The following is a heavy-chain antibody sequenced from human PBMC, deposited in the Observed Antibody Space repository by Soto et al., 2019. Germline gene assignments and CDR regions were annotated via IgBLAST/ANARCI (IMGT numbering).Heavy chain of an antibody. CDR2: LYYSETT. J-gene: IGHJ4*02. CDR1: GASISTQS. V-gene: IGHV4-59*11. D-gene: IGHD3-3*01. CDR3: ARGLSWSPYFES. Sequence: QVQLQESGPGLVKPSETLSLTCTVSGASISTQSWNWIRQAPGKGLEWIGYLYYSETTNYNPSRKSRVTISADTSMNQVSLKLTSVTAADTAVYFCARGLSWSPYFESWGQGILVTVSS.